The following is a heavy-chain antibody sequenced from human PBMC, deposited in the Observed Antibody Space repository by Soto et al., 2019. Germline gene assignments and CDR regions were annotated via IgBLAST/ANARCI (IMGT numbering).Heavy chain of an antibody. CDR1: GGSFSGYY. V-gene: IGHV4-34*01. CDR2: INHSGST. Sequence: QVQLQQWGAGLLKPSETLSLTCAVYGGSFSGYYWSWIRQPPGKGLEWIGEINHSGSTNYNPSLKSRVTIAVDTSKNQVSLKLSAVTAADTAVYYCARHRRGSGSYGYYYYYYMDVWGKGTTVTVSS. D-gene: IGHD3-10*01. J-gene: IGHJ6*03. CDR3: ARHRRGSGSYGYYYYYYMDV.